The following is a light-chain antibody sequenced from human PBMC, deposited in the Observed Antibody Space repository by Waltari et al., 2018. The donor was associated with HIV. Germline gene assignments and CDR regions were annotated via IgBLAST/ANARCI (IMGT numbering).Light chain of an antibody. V-gene: IGLV3-25*03. CDR1: ALPKIY. J-gene: IGLJ2*01. CDR2: QDT. CDR3: QSAHNSDVI. Sequence: SYELTQTPSVSVPPGQTAKIMCSGDALPKIYVYWYQQKAGQAPVMIIFQDTKRPSDIPARFSASSAGTTATLTISGVQAEDEADYFCQSAHNSDVIFGGGTKLTVL.